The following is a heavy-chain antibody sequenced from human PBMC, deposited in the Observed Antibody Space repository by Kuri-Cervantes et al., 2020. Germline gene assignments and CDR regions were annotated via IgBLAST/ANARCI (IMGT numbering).Heavy chain of an antibody. D-gene: IGHD2-2*03. CDR3: AKGCYYGYRRSGYRVYYFDY. J-gene: IGHJ4*02. CDR1: GFTFNDYS. Sequence: GESLKISCAASGFTFNDYSMHWVRQAPGKGLEWVSWISSSSSYICYADSVKGRFTISRDNAKNSLYLQMNSLRAEDRALYYCAKGCYYGYRRSGYRVYYFDYWGQGTLVTVSS. V-gene: IGHV3-21*04. CDR2: ISSSSSYI.